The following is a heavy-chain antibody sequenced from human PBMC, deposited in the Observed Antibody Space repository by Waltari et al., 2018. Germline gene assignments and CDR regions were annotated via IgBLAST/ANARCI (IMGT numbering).Heavy chain of an antibody. Sequence: VHFPTSAAAVTKPGDFMKVSCQVFVYTFMNCVMHWVRRAPGQSLEYMGWINAANGSAKYSQNFQGRLTITRDTFATTVYMELSSLTSKDTAFYYCAKGGIHPSWFFDLWGRGTLVTVSS. J-gene: IGHJ2*01. CDR1: VYTFMNCV. CDR2: INAANGSA. CDR3: AKGGIHPSWFFDL. V-gene: IGHV1-3*01.